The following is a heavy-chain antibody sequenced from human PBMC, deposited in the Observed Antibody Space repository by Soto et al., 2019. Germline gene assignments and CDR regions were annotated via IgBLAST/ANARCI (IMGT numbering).Heavy chain of an antibody. CDR1: GFTFSSYG. V-gene: IGHV3-33*01. CDR3: ASIPYSSGWYPFEY. CDR2: IWYDGSNK. J-gene: IGHJ4*02. D-gene: IGHD6-19*01. Sequence: QVQLVESGGGVVQPGRSLRLSCAASGFTFSSYGMHWVRQAPGKGLEWVAVIWYDGSNKYYADSVKGRFTISRDNSKNTLYLKMTSLRAEDTAVYYCASIPYSSGWYPFEYWGQGTLVTVSS.